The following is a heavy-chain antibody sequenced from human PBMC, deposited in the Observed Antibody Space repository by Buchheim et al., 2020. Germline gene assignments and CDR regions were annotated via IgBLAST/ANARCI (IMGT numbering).Heavy chain of an antibody. J-gene: IGHJ6*02. D-gene: IGHD3-3*01. V-gene: IGHV3-11*01. Sequence: QVQLVESGGGLVKPGGSLRLSCAASGFTFSDYYMSWIRQAPGKGLEWVSYISSSGSTTYYADSVKGRFTISRDNAKNSPYLQMNSLRAEDTAVYYCARGVPGITIFGVVIPGWGNYYYGMDVWGQGTT. CDR1: GFTFSDYY. CDR3: ARGVPGITIFGVVIPGWGNYYYGMDV. CDR2: ISSSGSTT.